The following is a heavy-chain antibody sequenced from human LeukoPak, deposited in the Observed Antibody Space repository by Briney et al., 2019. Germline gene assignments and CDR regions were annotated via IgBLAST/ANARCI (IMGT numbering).Heavy chain of an antibody. CDR1: TFTKAW. J-gene: IGHJ4*02. CDR3: TTEYFGGFEY. CDR2: VKNRGDGRTT. V-gene: IGHV3-15*07. Sequence: GGSLRLSCVVSTFTKAWMNWVRQAPGKGLEWVGRVKNRGDGRTTDYAAPVKGRFIISRDDSKKTEYLQMDSLKTEDTAVYFCTTEYFGGFEYWGQGTLVTVSS. D-gene: IGHD3-16*01.